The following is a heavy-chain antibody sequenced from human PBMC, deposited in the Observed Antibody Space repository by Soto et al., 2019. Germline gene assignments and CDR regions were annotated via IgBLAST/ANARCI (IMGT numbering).Heavy chain of an antibody. CDR2: IHPGESDT. Sequence: GESLKISCKSYGYSFTTYWIAWVRQMPGKGLEWMGSIHPGESDTRYIPSFQGQVTISADRSITTAYLQFSSLKASDTAIWYCARRLSVHRSFDSSGYGANDVFDIWGKGKMVTVSS. D-gene: IGHD3-22*01. J-gene: IGHJ3*02. CDR1: GYSFTTYW. CDR3: ARRLSVHRSFDSSGYGANDVFDI. V-gene: IGHV5-51*01.